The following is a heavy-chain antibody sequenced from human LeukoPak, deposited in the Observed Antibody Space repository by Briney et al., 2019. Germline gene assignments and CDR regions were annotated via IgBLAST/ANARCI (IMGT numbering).Heavy chain of an antibody. Sequence: GGSLRLSCAASRFTFSSYSMNWVRQAPGKGLEWVSSISSSSYIHYADSVKGRFTISRDNAKNSLYLQMNSLRAEDTAVYYCATLTTVVLDAFDIWGQGTMVTVSS. V-gene: IGHV3-21*01. CDR2: ISSSSYI. J-gene: IGHJ3*02. D-gene: IGHD4-23*01. CDR1: RFTFSSYS. CDR3: ATLTTVVLDAFDI.